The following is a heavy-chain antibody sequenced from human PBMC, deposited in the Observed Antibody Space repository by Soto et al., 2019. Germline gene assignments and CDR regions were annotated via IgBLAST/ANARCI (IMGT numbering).Heavy chain of an antibody. CDR1: GGSFSGYY. CDR2: INHSGST. V-gene: IGHV4-34*01. J-gene: IGHJ4*02. CDR3: ARGPMEDIVVVPAAMDY. Sequence: QVQLQQWGAGLLKPSETLSLTCAVYGGSFSGYYWSWIRQPPGKGLEWIGEINHSGSTNYNPSLKSRVNISVDTSKNQFSLKLSSVTAADTAVYYCARGPMEDIVVVPAAMDYWGQGTLVTVSS. D-gene: IGHD2-2*01.